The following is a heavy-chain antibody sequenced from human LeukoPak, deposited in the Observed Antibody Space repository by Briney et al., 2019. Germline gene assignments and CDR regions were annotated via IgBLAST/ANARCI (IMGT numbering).Heavy chain of an antibody. V-gene: IGHV3-49*03. CDR1: GFTFGDYA. J-gene: IGHJ6*04. CDR3: AELGITMIGGV. CDR2: IRSKAYGGTT. D-gene: IGHD3-10*02. Sequence: PGGSLRLSCTASGFTFGDYAMSWFRQAPGKGLEWVGFIRSKAYGGTTEYAASVKGRFTISRDDSKSIAYLQMNSLRAEDTAAYYCAELGITMIGGVWGKGTTVTISS.